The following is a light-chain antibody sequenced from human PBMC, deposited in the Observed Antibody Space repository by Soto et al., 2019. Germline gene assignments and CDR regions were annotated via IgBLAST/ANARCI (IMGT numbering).Light chain of an antibody. CDR3: SSYTSGSTLVV. CDR2: DVR. V-gene: IGLV2-14*01. Sequence: QSALTQPASVSGSPGQSITISCTGTRSDVGVYNYVSWYQQHPGKAPKLMIYDVRNRPSGVSNRFSGSKSGNTASLTISGLQDEDEADYYCSSYTSGSTLVVFGGGTKLTVL. J-gene: IGLJ2*01. CDR1: RSDVGVYNY.